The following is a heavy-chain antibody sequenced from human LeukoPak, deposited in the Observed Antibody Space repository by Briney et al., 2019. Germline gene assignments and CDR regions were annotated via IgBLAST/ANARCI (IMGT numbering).Heavy chain of an antibody. CDR1: GYTFTSYD. CDR3: ARDRRVYCSSTSCRGAFDI. Sequence: GASVKVSCKASGYTFTSYDINWVRQATGQGLEWMGWMNPNSGNTGYAQKLQGRVTMTTDTSTSTAYMELRSLRSDDTAVYYCARDRRVYCSSTSCRGAFDIWGQGTMVTVSS. CDR2: MNPNSGNT. J-gene: IGHJ3*02. V-gene: IGHV1-8*02. D-gene: IGHD2-2*01.